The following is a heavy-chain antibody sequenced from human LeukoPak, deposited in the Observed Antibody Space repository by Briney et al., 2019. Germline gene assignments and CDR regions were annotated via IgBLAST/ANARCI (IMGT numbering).Heavy chain of an antibody. CDR3: ARCPYYYGSGSHSYFDY. CDR2: INHSGST. J-gene: IGHJ4*02. CDR1: GGSFSGYY. V-gene: IGHV4-34*01. Sequence: SETLSLTCAVYGGSFSGYYWSWIRQPPGKGLEWIGEINHSGSTNYNPSLKSRVTISVDTSKNQFSLKLSSVSAADTAVYYCARCPYYYGSGSHSYFDYWGQGTLVTVSS. D-gene: IGHD3-10*01.